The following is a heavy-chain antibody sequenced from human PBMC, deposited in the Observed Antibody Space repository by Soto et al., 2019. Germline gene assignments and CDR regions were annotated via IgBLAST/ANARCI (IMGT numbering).Heavy chain of an antibody. V-gene: IGHV3-30-3*01. CDR2: ISYDGSNK. CDR1: GFSFNNYA. CDR3: ARDGAYGDPYYFDY. Sequence: GGSLRLSCAASGFSFNNYAMYWVRQAPGKGLEWVAFISYDGSNKYYADSVKGRFTISRDNSKNTLYLQMNSLSDEDTAVFYCARDGAYGDPYYFDYWGQGTLVTVSS. D-gene: IGHD4-17*01. J-gene: IGHJ4*02.